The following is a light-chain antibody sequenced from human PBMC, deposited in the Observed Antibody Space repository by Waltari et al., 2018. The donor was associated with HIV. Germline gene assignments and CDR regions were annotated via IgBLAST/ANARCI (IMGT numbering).Light chain of an antibody. CDR1: SSDVGSYYL. Sequence: QSALTQPASVSGSPGQSITISCTGTSSDVGSYYLVSWYQQHPGNAPKLLIYEVSNRPSGVSNRFAGSKYGNTASLTISGLQAEDEADYYCCSYAGSSTLVVFGGGTKLTVL. CDR3: CSYAGSSTLVV. V-gene: IGLV2-23*02. CDR2: EVS. J-gene: IGLJ2*01.